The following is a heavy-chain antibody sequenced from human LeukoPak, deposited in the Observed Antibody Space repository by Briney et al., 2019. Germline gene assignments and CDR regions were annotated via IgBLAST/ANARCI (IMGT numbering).Heavy chain of an antibody. V-gene: IGHV4-38-2*02. CDR1: GYSISSGYY. Sequence: SETLSLTCTVSGYSISSGYYWGWIRQPPGKGLEWIGSIYHSGSTNYNPSLKSRVTISVDTSKNQFSLKLSSVTAADTAVYYCARGPRFGELLWHWFDPWGQGTLVTVSS. CDR2: IYHSGST. D-gene: IGHD3-10*01. J-gene: IGHJ5*02. CDR3: ARGPRFGELLWHWFDP.